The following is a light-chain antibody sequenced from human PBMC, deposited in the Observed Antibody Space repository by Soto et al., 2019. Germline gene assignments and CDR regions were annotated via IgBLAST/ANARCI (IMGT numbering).Light chain of an antibody. CDR2: DVT. Sequence: QSALTQPRSVSGSPGQSVTISCSGTSSDLGGYNYVSWYQHHPGKAPKLMIYDVTLRPSGVPDRFSGSKSGNTASQTISGLQAEDEADYYCLLYYGGTGVFGGGTKLTVL. J-gene: IGLJ3*02. V-gene: IGLV2-11*01. CDR1: SSDLGGYNY. CDR3: LLYYGGTGV.